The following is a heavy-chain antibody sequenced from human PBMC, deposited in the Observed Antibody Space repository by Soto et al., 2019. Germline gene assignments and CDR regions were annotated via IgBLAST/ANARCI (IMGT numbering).Heavy chain of an antibody. J-gene: IGHJ4*02. CDR3: ARGSTDSYPGSRIFDF. CDR1: GLTFGSRA. Sequence: GGSLRLSCVASGLTFGSRAMSWVRQAPGEGLQWVSTITDTGGDAKYADSVRGRFVISRDSSKKTLYLQMTSLTAEDSAMYFCARGSTDSYPGSRIFDFWGRGTLVTVSS. D-gene: IGHD3-10*01. V-gene: IGHV3-23*01. CDR2: ITDTGGDA.